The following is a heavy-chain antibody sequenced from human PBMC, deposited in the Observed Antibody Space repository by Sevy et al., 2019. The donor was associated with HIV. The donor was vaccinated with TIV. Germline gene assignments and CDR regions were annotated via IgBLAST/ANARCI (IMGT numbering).Heavy chain of an antibody. CDR1: GFTFSSYS. CDR2: ISSSSSTI. J-gene: IGHJ3*02. V-gene: IGHV3-48*02. D-gene: IGHD3-9*01. CDR3: ARSTGEYYDILTGTHAFDI. Sequence: QLGGPLRLSCAASGFTFSSYSMNWVRQAPGKGLEWVSYISSSSSTIYYADSVKGRFTISRDNAKNSLYLKMNSLRDEDTAVYYCARSTGEYYDILTGTHAFDIWGQGTMVTVSS.